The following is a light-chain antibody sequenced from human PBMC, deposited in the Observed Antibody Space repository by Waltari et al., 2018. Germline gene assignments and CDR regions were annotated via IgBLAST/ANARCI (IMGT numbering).Light chain of an antibody. CDR2: DGY. CDR1: GSNIGNTF. J-gene: IGLJ2*01. V-gene: IGLV1-51*01. Sequence: QSVLTQPPSVSAAPGQKVTLSCSGSGSNIGNTFVSWYQQFPGTAPKPLIYDGYSRPSGIPDRFSGSKSGTSAALAITGLQTGDEADYYCGTWDTTLNAGVFGGGTKLTVL. CDR3: GTWDTTLNAGV.